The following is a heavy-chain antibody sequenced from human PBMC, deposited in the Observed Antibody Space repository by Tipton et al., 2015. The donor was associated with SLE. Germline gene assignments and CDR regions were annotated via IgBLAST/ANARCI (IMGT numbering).Heavy chain of an antibody. CDR1: GGSISSSSYY. Sequence: TLSLTCTVSGGSISSSSYYWGWIRQPPGKGLEWIGYIYYSGSTNYNPSLKSRVTISVDTSKNHFSLKLSSVTAADTAVYYRARAPYYYDSSGYAFDIWGQGTMVTVSS. V-gene: IGHV4-61*05. J-gene: IGHJ3*02. CDR2: IYYSGST. D-gene: IGHD3-22*01. CDR3: ARAPYYYDSSGYAFDI.